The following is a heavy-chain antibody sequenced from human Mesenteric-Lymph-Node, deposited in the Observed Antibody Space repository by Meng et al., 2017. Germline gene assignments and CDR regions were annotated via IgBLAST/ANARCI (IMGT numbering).Heavy chain of an antibody. D-gene: IGHD3-10*01. V-gene: IGHV4-30-4*01. J-gene: IGHJ4*02. Sequence: EPDQGLAKPSHTLSLSGTFAVGSITREDYFWSGSCQSPGRGLEWNGLTYSSGKTFYTPSLWIRVTISLDTTTSQIFLMLASVTVADTAVDYCARERSQWYGSGCFDFWGQGTLVTVSS. CDR1: VGSITREDYF. CDR2: TYSSGKT. CDR3: ARERSQWYGSGCFDF.